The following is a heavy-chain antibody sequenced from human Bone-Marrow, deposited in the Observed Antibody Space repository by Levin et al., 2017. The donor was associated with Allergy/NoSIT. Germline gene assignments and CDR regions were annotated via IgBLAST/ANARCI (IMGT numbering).Heavy chain of an antibody. J-gene: IGHJ4*02. Sequence: PSETLSLTCTVSGGSINSGGSYWSWIRQHPGKGLEWIGYIYYSGSTYHNPSLKSRVSMSVDTSKNQFSLKLTSVTAADTAVYYCARGVHGAFPTIHYWGQGTLVTVSS. CDR1: GGSINSGGSY. V-gene: IGHV4-31*03. CDR2: IYYSGST. D-gene: IGHD1-26*01. CDR3: ARGVHGAFPTIHY.